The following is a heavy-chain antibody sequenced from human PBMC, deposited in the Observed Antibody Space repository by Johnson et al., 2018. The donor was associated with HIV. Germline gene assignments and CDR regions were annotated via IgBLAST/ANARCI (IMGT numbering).Heavy chain of an antibody. CDR1: GFTVSSNE. CDR2: ISGGST. J-gene: IGHJ3*02. Sequence: MLLVESGGGVVQPGRSLRLSCAASGFTVSSNEMSWVRQAPGKGLEWVSSISGGSTYYADSRKARFTISRDRSENTLYLQMNSLRAEDTAMYYCARDRAYHCSGGSCSHVFDIWGQGTMVTVSS. CDR3: ARDRAYHCSGGSCSHVFDI. V-gene: IGHV3-38*03. D-gene: IGHD2-15*01.